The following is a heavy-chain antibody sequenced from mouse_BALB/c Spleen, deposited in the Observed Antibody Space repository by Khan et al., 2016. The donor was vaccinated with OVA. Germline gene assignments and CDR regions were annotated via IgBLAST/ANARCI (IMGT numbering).Heavy chain of an antibody. CDR3: TSLGTTGWFAY. Sequence: EVQLQQSGPELMKPGASVKISCKASGYSFTNYYIHWVKKSHGQSLEWIGYIDPFTGGTNYNQKFKGPATLTVEKSSSTAYMHLSSLTSEDSAVYYCTSLGTTGWFAYWGQGTLVTVSA. J-gene: IGHJ3*01. V-gene: IGHV1S135*01. CDR1: GYSFTNYY. D-gene: IGHD2-13*01. CDR2: IDPFTGGT.